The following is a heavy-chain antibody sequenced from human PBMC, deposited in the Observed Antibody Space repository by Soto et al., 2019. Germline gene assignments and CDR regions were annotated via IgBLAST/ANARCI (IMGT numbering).Heavy chain of an antibody. J-gene: IGHJ4*02. CDR3: ATAAAAATYYFDY. CDR2: MIPMLGIA. CDR1: GGTFSSYT. D-gene: IGHD6-13*01. Sequence: QVQLVQSGAEVKKPGSSVKVSCKASGGTFSSYTISWVRQAPGQGLEWMGRMIPMLGIANYAQKFQGRVTITADKSTSTDYMELSSLRSEDTAVYYCATAAAAATYYFDYWGQGTLVTVSS. V-gene: IGHV1-69*02.